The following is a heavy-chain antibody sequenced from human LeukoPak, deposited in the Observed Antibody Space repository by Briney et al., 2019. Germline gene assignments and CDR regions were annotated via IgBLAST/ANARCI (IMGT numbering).Heavy chain of an antibody. V-gene: IGHV3-33*01. CDR1: GFTFSSYG. CDR3: ARDAGRSSAYFDY. CDR2: IWYDGSNK. J-gene: IGHJ4*02. D-gene: IGHD6-13*01. Sequence: QPGRSLRLSCAASGFTFSSYGMHWVRQAPGKGLEWVAVIWYDGSNKYYADSVKGRFTISRDNSKNTLYLQMNSLRAEDTAVYYCARDAGRSSAYFDYWGQGTLVTVSS.